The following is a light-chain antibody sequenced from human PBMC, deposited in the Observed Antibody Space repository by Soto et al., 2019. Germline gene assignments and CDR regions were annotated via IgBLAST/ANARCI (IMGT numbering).Light chain of an antibody. CDR2: GTI. J-gene: IGKJ1*01. V-gene: IGKV3-20*01. CDR1: QTVSGNN. Sequence: EIVLTQSPPTLSLSPGERATLSCRASQTVSGNNLAWYQHKPGQAPRLLIYGTISRATGIPDRFSGSGSGTDFTLTISRLEPEGFGRYYCQQYGSSLRTFGQGTKVDIK. CDR3: QQYGSSLRT.